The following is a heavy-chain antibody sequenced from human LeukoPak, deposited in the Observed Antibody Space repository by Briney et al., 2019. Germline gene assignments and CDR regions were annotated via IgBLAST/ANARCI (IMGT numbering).Heavy chain of an antibody. D-gene: IGHD5-18*01. CDR1: GFTFSSYE. J-gene: IGHJ4*02. V-gene: IGHV3-48*03. CDR3: ARTSRQLWPSALFDY. CDR2: ISSSGSTI. Sequence: GGSLRLSCAASGFTFSSYEMNRVRQAPGKGLEWVSYISSSGSTIYYADSVKGRFTISRDNAKNSLYLQMNSLRAEDTAVYYCARTSRQLWPSALFDYWGQGTLVTVSS.